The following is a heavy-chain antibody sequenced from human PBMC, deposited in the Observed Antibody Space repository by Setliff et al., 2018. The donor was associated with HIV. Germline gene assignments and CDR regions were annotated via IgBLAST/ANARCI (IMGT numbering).Heavy chain of an antibody. CDR2: ICGSGGNT. D-gene: IGHD1-7*01. CDR3: AKDREYNWNSYSHFDY. Sequence: QAGGSLRLSCAASGFTFSNHAMSWVRQAPGKGLEWVSGICGSGGNTYYADSVKGRFTISRDNSKSTLFLQMNSLTAEDTAVYYCAKDREYNWNSYSHFDYWGQGTLVTVSS. V-gene: IGHV3-23*01. J-gene: IGHJ4*02. CDR1: GFTFSNHA.